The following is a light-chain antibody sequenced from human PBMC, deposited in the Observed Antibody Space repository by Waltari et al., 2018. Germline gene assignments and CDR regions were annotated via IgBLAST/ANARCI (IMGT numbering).Light chain of an antibody. V-gene: IGLV2-11*01. CDR3: CSYTGTNTFV. CDR2: DVA. J-gene: IGLJ1*01. CDR1: SSHVGSFAY. Sequence: QSALTQPRSVSGSPGQSVTISCTGTSSHVGSFAYVSWYQHHPGKAPKLLIYDVAKRPSGVPHRFSGSKSGNTASLTITGLQTEDEADYYCCSYTGTNTFVLGTGTAITVL.